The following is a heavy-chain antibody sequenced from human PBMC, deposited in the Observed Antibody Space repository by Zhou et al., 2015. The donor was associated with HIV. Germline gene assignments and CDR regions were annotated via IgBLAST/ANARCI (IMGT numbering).Heavy chain of an antibody. CDR3: ASRPGWESFNNGMDV. CDR1: GFSFTDHY. Sequence: QVQLVESGGGLVKPGGSLRLSCAASGFSFTDHYMYWIRQAPGKGLEWVSYISSSGLTIYYADSVKGRFIISRDNAKNSLYLQMNSLRAEDTAIYYCASRPGWESFNNGMDVWGQGTTVTVSS. D-gene: IGHD1-26*01. CDR2: ISSSGLTI. J-gene: IGHJ6*02. V-gene: IGHV3-11*01.